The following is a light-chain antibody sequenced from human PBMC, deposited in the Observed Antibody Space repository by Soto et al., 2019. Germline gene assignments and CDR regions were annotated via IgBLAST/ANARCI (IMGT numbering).Light chain of an antibody. CDR1: QSVSSSY. CDR2: GAS. CDR3: QQYGSSPRT. J-gene: IGKJ1*01. V-gene: IGKV3-20*01. Sequence: IGLTQSPGTLSLSTGERATLSCRASQSVSSSYLAWYQQKPGQAPRLLIYGASTRATGIPDRFSGSGSGTDFTLTISRLEPEDFAVYYCQQYGSSPRTFGQGTKVDIK.